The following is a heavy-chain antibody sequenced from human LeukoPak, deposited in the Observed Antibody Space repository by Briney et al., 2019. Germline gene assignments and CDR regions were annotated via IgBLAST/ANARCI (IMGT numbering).Heavy chain of an antibody. CDR1: GGSINSSSYY. D-gene: IGHD4-11*01. Sequence: PSETLSLTCTVSGGSINSSSYYWDWIRQPPGKGLEWIGSIYYSGSTNYNPSLKSRVTMSVDTSKNQFSLKLSSVTAADTAVYYCARGPGVTTGDRLYYFDYWGQGTPVTVSS. J-gene: IGHJ4*02. CDR3: ARGPGVTTGDRLYYFDY. V-gene: IGHV4-39*07. CDR2: IYYSGST.